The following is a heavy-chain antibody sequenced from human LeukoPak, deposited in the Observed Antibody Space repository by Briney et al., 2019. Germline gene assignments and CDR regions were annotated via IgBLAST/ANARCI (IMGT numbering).Heavy chain of an antibody. Sequence: NPSETLSLTCTVSGYSISSGYYWGWIRQPPGKGLEWIGSIYHSGSTYYNPSLKSRVTISVDTSKNQFSLKLSSVTAADTAVYYCARHKVTPHYFDYWGQGTLVTVSS. J-gene: IGHJ4*02. V-gene: IGHV4-38-2*02. CDR2: IYHSGST. CDR1: GYSISSGYY. CDR3: ARHKVTPHYFDY. D-gene: IGHD2-21*02.